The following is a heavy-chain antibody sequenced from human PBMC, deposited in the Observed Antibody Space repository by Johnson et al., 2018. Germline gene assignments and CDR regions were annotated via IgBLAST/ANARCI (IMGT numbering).Heavy chain of an antibody. D-gene: IGHD3/OR15-3a*01. CDR2: ISSTGKTL. J-gene: IGHJ6*02. CDR1: GFTFSDYY. CDR3: ASCNSVFGLPKNCYYGIDV. Sequence: QVQLVESGGGLVKPGVSLRLSCAASGFTFSDYYMNWVSQAPGKGLEWVSYISSTGKTLYYADSVQGRFTISRDNAKNSLYLQMNSLRAEDTAVYYCASCNSVFGLPKNCYYGIDVWGPGTTVTVSS. V-gene: IGHV3-11*01.